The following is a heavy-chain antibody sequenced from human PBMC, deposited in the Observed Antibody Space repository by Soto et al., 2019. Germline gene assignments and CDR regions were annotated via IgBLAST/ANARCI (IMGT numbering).Heavy chain of an antibody. Sequence: QVQLQESGPGLVKPSQTLSLTCTVSGGSISSGGYYWSWIRQHPGKGLEWIGYIFYSGSTYYNPSLKSRLTISVDTSKNQFSQNLRSVTAADSAVYYCARLSYYDSSDFYHFDYWGQGTLVTVSS. CDR3: ARLSYYDSSDFYHFDY. CDR2: IFYSGST. D-gene: IGHD3-22*01. CDR1: GGSISSGGYY. J-gene: IGHJ4*02. V-gene: IGHV4-31*03.